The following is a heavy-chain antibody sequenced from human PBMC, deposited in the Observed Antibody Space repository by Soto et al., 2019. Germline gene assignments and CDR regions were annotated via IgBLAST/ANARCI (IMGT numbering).Heavy chain of an antibody. CDR2: IYPGDSDT. D-gene: IGHD4-4*01. CDR3: AKQRPVYSNYYYYGMDV. Sequence: GESLKISCKGSGYSFTSYWIGWVRQMPGKGLEWMGIIYPGDSDTRYSPSFQGQVTISADKSISTAYLQWSSLKASDTAVYYCAKQRPVYSNYYYYGMDVWGQGTTVTVSS. V-gene: IGHV5-51*01. CDR1: GYSFTSYW. J-gene: IGHJ6*02.